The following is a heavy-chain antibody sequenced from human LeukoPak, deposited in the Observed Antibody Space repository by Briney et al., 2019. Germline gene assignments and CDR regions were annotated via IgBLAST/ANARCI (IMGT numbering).Heavy chain of an antibody. J-gene: IGHJ4*02. CDR1: GFTFSSYE. V-gene: IGHV3-23*01. D-gene: IGHD2-2*01. Sequence: PGGSLRLSCAASGFTFSSYEMNWVRQAPGKGLEWVSAISGSGGSTYYADSVKGRFTISRDNSKNTLYLQMNSLRAEDTAVYYCAKDLSVFVVPAAMIDYWGQGTLVTVSS. CDR3: AKDLSVFVVPAAMIDY. CDR2: ISGSGGST.